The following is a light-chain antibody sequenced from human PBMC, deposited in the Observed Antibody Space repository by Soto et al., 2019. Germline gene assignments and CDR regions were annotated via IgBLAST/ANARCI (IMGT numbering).Light chain of an antibody. CDR3: YSYRGYCTRV. Sequence: QSALTHPAPGSGAPGQPITISFTGTSSDPCGYNSVSWYQQHPGRSTKLRIYEVSRRPSGVSNRFSGSKSGDTASLTISALQAEDEADYYCYSYRGYCTRVLGTGTKVTVL. J-gene: IGLJ1*01. V-gene: IGLV2-14*03. CDR1: SSDPCGYNS. CDR2: EVS.